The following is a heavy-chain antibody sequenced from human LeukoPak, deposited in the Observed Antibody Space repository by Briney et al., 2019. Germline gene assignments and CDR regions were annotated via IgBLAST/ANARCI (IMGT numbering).Heavy chain of an antibody. V-gene: IGHV4-4*07. J-gene: IGHJ6*03. Sequence: SETLSLTCTVSSGSISSYYWSWIRQPARKGLEWVGRIYTSGSTNYNPSLKSRVTMSVDTSKNQFSLKLSSVTAADTAVYYCARSIAARPGGGPYYYYYYMDVWGKGTTVTVSS. CDR1: SGSISSYY. CDR3: ARSIAARPGGGPYYYYYYMDV. D-gene: IGHD6-6*01. CDR2: IYTSGST.